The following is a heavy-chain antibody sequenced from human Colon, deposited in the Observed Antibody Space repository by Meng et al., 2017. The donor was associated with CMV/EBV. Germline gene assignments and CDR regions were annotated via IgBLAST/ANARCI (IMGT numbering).Heavy chain of an antibody. Sequence: VGSGGGLVQHGGSLRLSCAASGFTVSRTHMSWVRQAPGKGLEWVSVIYSGGSTFYADSVKGRFTISRDNSKNTLYLQMNSLSAEDTAVYYCARGYSGTSSWGQGTLVTVSS. CDR2: IYSGGST. CDR1: GFTVSRTH. V-gene: IGHV3-66*01. J-gene: IGHJ4*02. CDR3: ARGYSGTSS. D-gene: IGHD1-26*01.